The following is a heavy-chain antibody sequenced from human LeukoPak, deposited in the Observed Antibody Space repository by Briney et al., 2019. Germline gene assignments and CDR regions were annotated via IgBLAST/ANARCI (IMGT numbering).Heavy chain of an antibody. CDR2: IRYDGSNK. J-gene: IGHJ1*01. CDR1: GFTFSSYG. D-gene: IGHD2-2*01. Sequence: GGSLRLSCAASGFTFSSYGMHWVRQAPGKGLEWVAFIRYDGSNKYYADSVKGRFTISRDSSKNTLYLQMNSLRAEDTAVYYCAKAIGSSSRDSYFQHWGQGTLVTVSS. V-gene: IGHV3-30*02. CDR3: AKAIGSSSRDSYFQH.